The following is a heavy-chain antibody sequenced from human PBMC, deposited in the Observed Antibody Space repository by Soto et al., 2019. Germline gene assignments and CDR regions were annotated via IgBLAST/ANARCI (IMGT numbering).Heavy chain of an antibody. CDR2: ISDSSGTI. D-gene: IGHD6-19*01. V-gene: IGHV3-48*02. CDR1: GFTFSTYS. Sequence: PGGSLRLSCAASGFTFSTYSFNWVRQTPGKGLEWVSYISDSSGTIYYADSVKGRFTISRDNAKNSLYLQMNSLRDDDSALYYCARASGWYPSDAFDVWGLGTMVTVSS. J-gene: IGHJ3*01. CDR3: ARASGWYPSDAFDV.